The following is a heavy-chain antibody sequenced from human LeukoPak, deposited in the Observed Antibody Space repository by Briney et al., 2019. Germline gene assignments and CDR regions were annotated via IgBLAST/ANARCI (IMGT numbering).Heavy chain of an antibody. CDR2: IYTSGST. D-gene: IGHD3-10*01. V-gene: IGHV4-4*07. J-gene: IGHJ4*02. CDR3: ARESRRSYCNDY. CDR1: GASISSYY. Sequence: SETLSLTCTVSGASISSYYWSWIRQPAGKGLEWIGRIYTSGSTNYNPSLKSRVTMSVDTSMTQFSLNLSSVTAADTAVYYCARESRRSYCNDYWGQGTLVTVSS.